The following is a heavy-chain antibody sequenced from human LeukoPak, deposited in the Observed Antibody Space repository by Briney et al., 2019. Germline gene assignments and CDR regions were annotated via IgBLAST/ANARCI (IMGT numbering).Heavy chain of an antibody. D-gene: IGHD2-21*02. Sequence: PGGSLRLSCAASGFTFSSYSMKWVRQAPGKGLEWVSSISSSSSYIYYADSVKGRFTISRDNAKNSLYLQMNSLRAEDTAVYYCARDQIPFVVVTAIGHFDYWGQGTLVTVSS. V-gene: IGHV3-21*01. CDR2: ISSSSSYI. CDR3: ARDQIPFVVVTAIGHFDY. CDR1: GFTFSSYS. J-gene: IGHJ4*02.